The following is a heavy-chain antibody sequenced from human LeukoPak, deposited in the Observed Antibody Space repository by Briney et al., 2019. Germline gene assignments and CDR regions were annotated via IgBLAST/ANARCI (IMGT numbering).Heavy chain of an antibody. CDR3: ARGQGRGYSYGYYY. CDR2: INHSGST. CDR1: GGSFSGYY. V-gene: IGHV4-34*01. Sequence: PSETLSLTCAVYGGSFSGYYWSWIRQPPGKGLEWIGEINHSGSTNYNPSLKSRVTISVDTSKNQFSLKLSSVTAADTAVYYCARGQGRGYSYGYYYWGQGTLVTVSS. J-gene: IGHJ4*02. D-gene: IGHD5-18*01.